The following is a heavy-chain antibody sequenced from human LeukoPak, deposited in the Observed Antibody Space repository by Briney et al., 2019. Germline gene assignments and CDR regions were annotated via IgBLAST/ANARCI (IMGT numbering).Heavy chain of an antibody. J-gene: IGHJ4*02. Sequence: ASVKVSCKPSAYTLTGYYMHWVRQAPRQGREWMGWINPNSGGTNYAQKFQGRGTMTRDTSISTAYMELSRPRSDDTAVYYCARGGIESGWPFDYWGQGTLVTVSS. V-gene: IGHV1-2*02. CDR1: AYTLTGYY. CDR3: ARGGIESGWPFDY. CDR2: INPNSGGT. D-gene: IGHD6-19*01.